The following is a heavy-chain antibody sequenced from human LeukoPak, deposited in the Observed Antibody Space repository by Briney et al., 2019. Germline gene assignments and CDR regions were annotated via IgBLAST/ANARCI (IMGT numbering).Heavy chain of an antibody. V-gene: IGHV4-39*01. Sequence: PSETLSLTCTVSGGSIGSSSYYWGWIRQPPGKGLEWIGNIFYSGTTYYNPSLKSRVTISVDTSKNQFSLKLSSVTAADTAVYFCARAIESFTIFGVVIVFDYWGQGTLVTVSS. D-gene: IGHD3-3*01. CDR3: ARAIESFTIFGVVIVFDY. CDR1: GGSIGSSSYY. CDR2: IFYSGTT. J-gene: IGHJ4*02.